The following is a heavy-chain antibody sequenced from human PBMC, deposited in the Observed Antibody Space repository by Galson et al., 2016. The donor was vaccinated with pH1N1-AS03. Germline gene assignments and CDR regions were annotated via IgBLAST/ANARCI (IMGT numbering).Heavy chain of an antibody. V-gene: IGHV1-46*01. CDR2: INPSDGNT. J-gene: IGHJ6*02. Sequence: SVKVPCKASGYTFTSYYIHWVRRAPGQGREWMGIINPSDGNTNYAQRFQGRVTMTRDTSTGTVYMELSSLRSDDTAVYYCARVSAGLTGYYYAMDVWGQGTTVTVSS. CDR3: ARVSAGLTGYYYAMDV. D-gene: IGHD4/OR15-4a*01. CDR1: GYTFTSYY.